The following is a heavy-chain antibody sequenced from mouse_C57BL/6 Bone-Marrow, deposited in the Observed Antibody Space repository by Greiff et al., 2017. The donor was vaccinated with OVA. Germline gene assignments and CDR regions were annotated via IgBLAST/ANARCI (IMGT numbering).Heavy chain of an antibody. D-gene: IGHD1-1*01. CDR3: AKTGFITTVVATLDWYFDV. Sequence: QVHVKQSGPGLVQPSQSLSITCTVSGFSLTSYGVHWVRQPPGKGLEWLGVIWSGGSPDYNAAFLSRLSISKDNSKSQVFCKMNSLQADDTAIYYCAKTGFITTVVATLDWYFDVWGTGTTVTVSS. J-gene: IGHJ1*03. V-gene: IGHV2-4*01. CDR2: IWSGGSP. CDR1: GFSLTSYG.